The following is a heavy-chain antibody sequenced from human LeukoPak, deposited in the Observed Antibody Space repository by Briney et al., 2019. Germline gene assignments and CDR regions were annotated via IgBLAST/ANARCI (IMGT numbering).Heavy chain of an antibody. CDR1: GGSISSYY. J-gene: IGHJ4*02. CDR2: IYYSGST. V-gene: IGHV4-59*01. Sequence: SETLSLTCTVSGGSISSYYWSRIRQPPGKGLEWIGYIYYSGSTNYNPSLKSRVTISVDTSKNQFSLKLSSVTAADTAVYYCARGPDYYDSSGYYRDWGQGTLVTVSS. D-gene: IGHD3-22*01. CDR3: ARGPDYYDSSGYYRD.